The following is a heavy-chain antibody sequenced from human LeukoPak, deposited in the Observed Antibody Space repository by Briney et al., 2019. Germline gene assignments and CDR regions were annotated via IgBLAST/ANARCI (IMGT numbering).Heavy chain of an antibody. CDR2: IYNSGAKI. D-gene: IGHD6-19*01. CDR1: GLTFSTYS. V-gene: IGHV3-23*01. CDR3: AKDVAPDSGWDLDY. Sequence: GGPLRLSCAVSGLTFSTYSMTWVRQGPGKGLEWVSSIYNSGAKIFYADSVKGRFTISRDNSKNMLYLQMNSLRVEDTAVYYCAKDVAPDSGWDLDYWGQGTLVTVSS. J-gene: IGHJ4*02.